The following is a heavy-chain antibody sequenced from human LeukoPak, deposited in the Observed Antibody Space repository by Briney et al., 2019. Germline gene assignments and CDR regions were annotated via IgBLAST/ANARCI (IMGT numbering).Heavy chain of an antibody. V-gene: IGHV1-46*01. CDR3: ARVGQAWIQLWFFDS. J-gene: IGHJ4*02. CDR2: INPSGGTT. Sequence: ASATVSCKASGYTFTRYYIHWVRQAPGQGLEWIGIINPSGGTTDFAQKFQGRVTMTSDTSTSTVYMELSSLRSEDTAVYYCARVGQAWIQLWFFDSWGQGTLVTVSS. D-gene: IGHD5-18*01. CDR1: GYTFTRYY.